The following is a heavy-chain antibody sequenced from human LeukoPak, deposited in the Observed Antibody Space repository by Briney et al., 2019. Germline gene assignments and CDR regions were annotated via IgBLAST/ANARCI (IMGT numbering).Heavy chain of an antibody. CDR2: MNPNSGNT. J-gene: IGHJ4*02. CDR3: ARGRNEDFWSGYYKDY. D-gene: IGHD3-3*01. CDR1: GYTFTSYD. Sequence: ASVTVSCKASGYTFTSYDINWVRQATGQGLEWMGWMNPNSGNTGYAQKFQGRVTMTRNTSISTAYMELSSLRSEDTAVYYCARGRNEDFWSGYYKDYWGQGTLVTVSS. V-gene: IGHV1-8*01.